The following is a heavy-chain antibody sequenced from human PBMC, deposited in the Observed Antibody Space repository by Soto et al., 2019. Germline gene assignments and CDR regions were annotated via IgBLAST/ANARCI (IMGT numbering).Heavy chain of an antibody. J-gene: IGHJ4*02. V-gene: IGHV1-58*01. CDR2: IVVGSGNT. Sequence: GASVKVSCKASGFTFTSSAVQWVRQARGQRLEWIGWIVVGSGNTNYAQRFQERVTITRDMSTSTAYMELSSLRSEDTAVYYCAADFYLRGPHNLLGYCSGGSCYVSYWGQGTLVTVSS. CDR1: GFTFTSSA. D-gene: IGHD2-15*01. CDR3: AADFYLRGPHNLLGYCSGGSCYVSY.